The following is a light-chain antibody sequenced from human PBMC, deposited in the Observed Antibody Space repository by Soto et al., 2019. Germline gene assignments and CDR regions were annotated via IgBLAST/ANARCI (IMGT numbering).Light chain of an antibody. CDR3: SSFTSSSTVV. V-gene: IGLV2-14*01. Sequence: QSALTQPASVSGSPGQSITISCTGTSSDVGGYNYVSWYQQHPGKAPKLMIYEVSNRPSGVSNRFSGSKSGNTASLTISRLQVEDEADYYCSSFTSSSTVVFGGGTKLTVL. J-gene: IGLJ2*01. CDR1: SSDVGGYNY. CDR2: EVS.